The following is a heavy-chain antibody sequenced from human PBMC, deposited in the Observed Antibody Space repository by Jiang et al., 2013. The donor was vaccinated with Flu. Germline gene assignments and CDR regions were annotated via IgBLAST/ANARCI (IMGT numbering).Heavy chain of an antibody. V-gene: IGHV1-2*02. J-gene: IGHJ5*02. D-gene: IGHD6-19*01. Sequence: GAEVKKPGASVKVSRKASGYTFTGYYMHWVRQAPGQGLEWMGWINPNSGGTNYAQKFQGRVTMTRDTSISTAYMELSRLRSDDTAVYYCARDGHSSGNNWFDPWGQGTLVTVSS. CDR3: ARDGHSSGNNWFDP. CDR1: GYTFTGYY. CDR2: INPNSGGT.